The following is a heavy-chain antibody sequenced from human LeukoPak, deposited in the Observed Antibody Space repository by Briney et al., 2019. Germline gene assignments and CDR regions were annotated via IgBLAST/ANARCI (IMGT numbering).Heavy chain of an antibody. V-gene: IGHV3-7*01. CDR1: GFTFSSYC. J-gene: IGHJ4*02. CDR2: IKQDASER. D-gene: IGHD1-1*01. CDR3: ATPTAGTWHFDY. Sequence: HLGGSLRLSCAASGFTFSSYCMTWVRQAPGKGLEWVANIKQDASERYYVDSVKGRFTISRDNAKNSLYLQMNSLRAEDTAVYYCATPTAGTWHFDYWGQGTLVTVSS.